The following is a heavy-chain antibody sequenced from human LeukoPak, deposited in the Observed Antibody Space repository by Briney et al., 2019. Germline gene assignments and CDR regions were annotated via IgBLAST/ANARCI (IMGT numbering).Heavy chain of an antibody. Sequence: SVKVSCKASGGTFSSYAISWVRQAPGQGLEWMGGIIPIFGTANYAQKFQGRVTITADKSTSTAYMELSSLRSEDTAVYYCATSFTSHSYSCLGFDIWGQGTMVTVSS. D-gene: IGHD2-2*01. J-gene: IGHJ3*02. CDR1: GGTFSSYA. CDR3: ATSFTSHSYSCLGFDI. CDR2: IIPIFGTA. V-gene: IGHV1-69*06.